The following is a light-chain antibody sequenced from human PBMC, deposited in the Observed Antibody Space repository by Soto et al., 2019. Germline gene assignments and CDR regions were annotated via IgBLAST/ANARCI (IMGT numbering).Light chain of an antibody. Sequence: EIVMAQSPATLSVSPGERATLSCRASQSINSNLAWNQQMPGQAPRLLIYGASTSATGIPARFSGSGSGTEFTLTISSLQSEDFAVYSCQQYNNWPRTFGQGTKVEIK. CDR3: QQYNNWPRT. V-gene: IGKV3-15*01. CDR1: QSINSN. CDR2: GAS. J-gene: IGKJ1*01.